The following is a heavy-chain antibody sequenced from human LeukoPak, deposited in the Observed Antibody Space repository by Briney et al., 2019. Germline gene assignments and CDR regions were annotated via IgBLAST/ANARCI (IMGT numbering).Heavy chain of an antibody. V-gene: IGHV1-8*03. CDR1: GYTFTNYH. J-gene: IGHJ4*02. D-gene: IGHD6-25*01. Sequence: ASVKVSCKTSGYTFTNYHINWVRQATGQGLEWMGWMNPNSGDRGYAQKFQGRLRITRDTSISTVYMELSSLRSEDTAVYFCARTTSFTASGYDYWGQGTLVTVSS. CDR2: MNPNSGDR. CDR3: ARTTSFTASGYDY.